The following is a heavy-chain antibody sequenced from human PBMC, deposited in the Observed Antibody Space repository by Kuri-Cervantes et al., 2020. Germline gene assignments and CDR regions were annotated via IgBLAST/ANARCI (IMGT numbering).Heavy chain of an antibody. CDR2: IIPIFVTA. V-gene: IGHV1-69*06. D-gene: IGHD3-10*01. CDR1: GGTFSSYA. Sequence: SVKVSCKASGGTFSSYAISWVRQAPGQGLEWMGGIIPIFVTANYSQKLQGRVTITADKSTSTAYMELSSLRSEDTAVYYCARVVEWGSGSYYNYFDYCYYMDVWGKGTTVTVSS. J-gene: IGHJ6*03. CDR3: ARVVEWGSGSYYNYFDYCYYMDV.